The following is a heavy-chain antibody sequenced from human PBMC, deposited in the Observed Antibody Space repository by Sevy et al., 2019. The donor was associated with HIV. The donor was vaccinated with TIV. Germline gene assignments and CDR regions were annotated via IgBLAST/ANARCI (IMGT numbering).Heavy chain of an antibody. J-gene: IGHJ6*02. D-gene: IGHD2-2*01. V-gene: IGHV3-7*01. CDR2: IKQDGSEK. Sequence: GGYLRLSCAASGFAFSSSWMTWVRQAPGKGLEWVANIKQDGSEKYYVDFLKGRFTISRDNAKNSLYLQMNSLRAEDTAVYYCARLCTGFIYYYYYGMDVWGQGTTVSVSS. CDR1: GFAFSSSW. CDR3: ARLCTGFIYYYYYGMDV.